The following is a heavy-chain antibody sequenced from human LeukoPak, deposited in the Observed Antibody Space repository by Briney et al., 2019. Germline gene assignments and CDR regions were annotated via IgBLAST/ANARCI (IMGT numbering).Heavy chain of an antibody. CDR2: ISGSGGST. D-gene: IGHD2-15*01. CDR1: GFTFSSYA. J-gene: IGHJ6*02. Sequence: PGGSLRLSCAASGFTFSSYAMSWVRQAPGKGLEWVSAISGSGGSTYYADSVKGRFTISSDNSKNTLYLQMNSLRAEDTAVYYCARGDKDIVVVVAAIIRPYGMDVWGQGTTVTVSS. CDR3: ARGDKDIVVVVAAIIRPYGMDV. V-gene: IGHV3-23*01.